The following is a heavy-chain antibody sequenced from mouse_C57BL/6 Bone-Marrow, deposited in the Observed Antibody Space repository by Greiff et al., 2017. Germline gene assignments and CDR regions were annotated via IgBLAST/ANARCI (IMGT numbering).Heavy chain of an antibody. V-gene: IGHV1-81*01. J-gene: IGHJ4*01. Sequence: VQLQQSGAELARPGASVKLSCKASGYTFTSYGISWVKQRTGQGLEWIGEIYPRSGNTYYNEKFKGKATLTADKSSSTAYMELRSLTSEDSAVYFCAIYYDYDGDYAMDYWGQGTSVTVSS. CDR1: GYTFTSYG. CDR2: IYPRSGNT. D-gene: IGHD2-4*01. CDR3: AIYYDYDGDYAMDY.